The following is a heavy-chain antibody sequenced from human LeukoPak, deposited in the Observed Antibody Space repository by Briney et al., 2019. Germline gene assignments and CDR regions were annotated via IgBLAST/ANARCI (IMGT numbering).Heavy chain of an antibody. V-gene: IGHV1-69*02. CDR2: LIPILGIA. Sequence: SVKVSCKASGGTFSSYTISWVRQAPGQGLEWMGRLIPILGIANYAQKFQGRVTITADKSTSTAYMELSSLRSEDTAVYYCARGRRELDAFDIWGQGTMVTVSS. D-gene: IGHD1-26*01. CDR3: ARGRRELDAFDI. CDR1: GGTFSSYT. J-gene: IGHJ3*02.